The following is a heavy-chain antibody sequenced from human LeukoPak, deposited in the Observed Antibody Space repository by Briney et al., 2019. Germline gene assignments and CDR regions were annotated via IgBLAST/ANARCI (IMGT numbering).Heavy chain of an antibody. CDR3: AELGITMIGGV. J-gene: IGHJ6*04. Sequence: GGSLRLSCAVSGFTFSSYWMSWVRQAPGKGLEWVSYISSSGSTIYYADSVKGRVTISRDNAKNSLYLQMNSLRAEDTAVYYCAELGITMIGGVWGKGTTVTISS. CDR1: GFTFSSYW. V-gene: IGHV3-48*04. D-gene: IGHD3-10*02. CDR2: ISSSGSTI.